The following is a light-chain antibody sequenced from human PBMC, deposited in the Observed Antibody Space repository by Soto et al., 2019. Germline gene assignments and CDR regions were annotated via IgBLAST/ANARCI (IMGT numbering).Light chain of an antibody. CDR2: AVS. J-gene: IGLJ1*01. CDR3: CSYIRNSLYV. V-gene: IGLV2-14*01. CDR1: SSDGADYNY. Sequence: QSVLTQPASVSGSPGQSSTISCTGTSSDGADYNYVSWYQQHPGKAPRLMISAVSKRPSGVSDRFSGSKSGNTASLTISGLQADEEADYSCSYIRNSLYVFGPGTKVPVL.